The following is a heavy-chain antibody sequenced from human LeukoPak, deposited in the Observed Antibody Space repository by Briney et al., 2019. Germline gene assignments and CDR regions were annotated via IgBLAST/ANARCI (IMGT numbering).Heavy chain of an antibody. CDR2: ISGYNGNT. J-gene: IGHJ4*02. D-gene: IGHD5-18*01. CDR3: ARDLQLWSFDH. CDR1: GYTFTSYG. V-gene: IGHV1-18*01. Sequence: ASMKVSCKASGYTFTSYGITWVRQAPGQGLEWMGWISGYNGNTNYAQKFQGRVTMTTDTSTSTAYMELRSLRSDDTAVYYCARDLQLWSFDHWGQGTLVTVSS.